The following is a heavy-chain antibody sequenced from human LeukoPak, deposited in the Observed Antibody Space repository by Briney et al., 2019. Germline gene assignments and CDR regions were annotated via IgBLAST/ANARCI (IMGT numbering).Heavy chain of an antibody. V-gene: IGHV3-30*04. Sequence: PGGSLRLSCAASGFTFSSYAMHWVRQAPGKGLEWVAVISYDGSNKYYADSVKGRFTISRDNSKNTLYLQMNSLRAEDTAVYYCARDLGDNYTPERLTPWGQGTLVTVSS. D-gene: IGHD3-3*01. J-gene: IGHJ5*02. CDR3: ARDLGDNYTPERLTP. CDR2: ISYDGSNK. CDR1: GFTFSSYA.